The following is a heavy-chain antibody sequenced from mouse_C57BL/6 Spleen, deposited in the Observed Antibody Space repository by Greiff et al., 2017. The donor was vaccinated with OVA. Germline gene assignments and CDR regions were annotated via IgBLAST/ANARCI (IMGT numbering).Heavy chain of an antibody. CDR3: VSSNSAWFAY. J-gene: IGHJ3*01. V-gene: IGHV1-64*01. CDR2: IHPNSGST. CDR1: GYTFTSYW. Sequence: VQLQQPGAELVKPGASVKLSCKASGYTFTSYWMHWVKQRPGQGLEWIGMIHPNSGSTNYNEKFKSKATLTVDKSSSTAYMQLSSLTSEDSAVYYCVSSNSAWFAYWGQGTLVTVSA. D-gene: IGHD2-5*01.